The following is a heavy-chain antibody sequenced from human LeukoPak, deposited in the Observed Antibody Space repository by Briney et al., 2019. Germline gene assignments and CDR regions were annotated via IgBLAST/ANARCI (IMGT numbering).Heavy chain of an antibody. Sequence: SETLSLTCTVSGGSINGYYWSWMRQPPGKGLEGIGYVYYSASTNYNPSLKSRVTISVDTSKKQFSLRLSSVTAAETAVYYCARGIMTTVPTFDYWGQGTQVTVSS. D-gene: IGHD4-17*01. V-gene: IGHV4-59*01. CDR2: VYYSAST. CDR1: GGSINGYY. J-gene: IGHJ4*02. CDR3: ARGIMTTVPTFDY.